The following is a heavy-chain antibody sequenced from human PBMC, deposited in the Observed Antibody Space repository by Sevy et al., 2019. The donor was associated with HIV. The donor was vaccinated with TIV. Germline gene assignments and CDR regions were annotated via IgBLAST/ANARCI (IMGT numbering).Heavy chain of an antibody. CDR2: YDPEDDKR. CDR3: ATTKDYYESSGSPFDY. CDR1: GKTLTQLS. V-gene: IGHV1-24*01. J-gene: IGHJ4*02. D-gene: IGHD3-22*01. Sequence: ASVKVSCKVSGKTLTQLSTHWVRQAPGKGLEWMGSYDPEDDKRIYAQKFQGRVTMTEDTSTDTAYMELRILRSEDTAVYYCATTKDYYESSGSPFDYWGQGTLVTVSS.